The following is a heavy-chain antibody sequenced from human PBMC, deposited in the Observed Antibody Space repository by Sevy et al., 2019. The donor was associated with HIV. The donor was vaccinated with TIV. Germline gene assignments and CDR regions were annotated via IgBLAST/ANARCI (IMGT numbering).Heavy chain of an antibody. Sequence: GGSLSLSCAASGFTFSSYGMHWVRQAPGKGLEWVALIWYDGSNTYYADSAKGRFSISRDNSKNTLYLQMNSLRAEDTAVYYCARGKAALPGYYYGMDVWGQGTTVTVSS. D-gene: IGHD6-6*01. J-gene: IGHJ6*02. CDR3: ARGKAALPGYYYGMDV. V-gene: IGHV3-33*08. CDR1: GFTFSSYG. CDR2: IWYDGSNT.